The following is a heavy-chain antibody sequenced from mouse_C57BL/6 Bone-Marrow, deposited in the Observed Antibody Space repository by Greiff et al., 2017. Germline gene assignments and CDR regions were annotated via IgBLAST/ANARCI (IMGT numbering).Heavy chain of an antibody. CDR1: GFTFSSYT. D-gene: IGHD1-1*01. CDR2: ISGGGGNT. CDR3: SRQVTTVLATKYFDV. V-gene: IGHV5-9*01. J-gene: IGHJ1*03. Sequence: EVHLVESGGGLVKPGGSLKLSCAASGFTFSSYTMSWVRQTPEKRLQWVAAISGGGGNTYYPDSVTGRFTISRDNDKNILYLQMSSLRSEDTALYYCSRQVTTVLATKYFDVWGTGTTVTVSS.